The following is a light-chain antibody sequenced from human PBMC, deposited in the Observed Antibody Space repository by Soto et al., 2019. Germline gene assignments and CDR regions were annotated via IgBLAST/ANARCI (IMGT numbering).Light chain of an antibody. CDR2: VVS. V-gene: IGKV3-15*01. J-gene: IGKJ1*01. CDR3: QQYNRWPPA. CDR1: QSVSSY. Sequence: EIVMTQSPATLSVSPGERATLSCRASQSVSSYLAWYQQKPGQAPRLLIYVVSTRATGIPGRFSGSGSGTEFTLTISSLQSEDFAVYYCQQYNRWPPAFGQGTKVEIK.